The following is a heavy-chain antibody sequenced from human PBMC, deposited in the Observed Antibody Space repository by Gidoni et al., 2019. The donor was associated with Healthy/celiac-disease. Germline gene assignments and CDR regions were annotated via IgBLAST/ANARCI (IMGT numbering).Heavy chain of an antibody. D-gene: IGHD3-3*01. CDR1: GFSFSSYA. J-gene: IGHJ4*02. V-gene: IGHV3-23*01. CDR3: AKVKSLADPYDFWSGSSLVRDY. CDR2: ISGSGSST. Sequence: EVQLLESGGGLVEPGGSLRLSCADPGFSFSSYAMRWVPPAPGKGLEWVSAISGSGSSTYYADSVKGRFTISRDNSKNTLYLQMNSLRAEDTAVYYCAKVKSLADPYDFWSGSSLVRDYWGQGTLVTVSS.